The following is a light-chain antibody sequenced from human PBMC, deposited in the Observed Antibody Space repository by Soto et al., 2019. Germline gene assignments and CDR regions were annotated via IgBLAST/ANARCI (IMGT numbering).Light chain of an antibody. CDR2: NVN. J-gene: IGLJ1*01. CDR1: SSDAGSYDY. CDR3: CSYTASATYV. V-gene: IGLV2-11*01. Sequence: QSVLIQPPSVSGSPGQSVTISCTGTSSDAGSYDYVSWCQQHPGTVPKPMIYNVNTRPSGVPDRFSGSKSGNTASMTISGLQAEDEADYLCCSYTASATYVFETGTKVTVL.